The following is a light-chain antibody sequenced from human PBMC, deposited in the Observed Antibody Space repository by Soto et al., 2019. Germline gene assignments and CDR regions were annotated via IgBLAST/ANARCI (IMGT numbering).Light chain of an antibody. CDR1: SSDFGSNYL. CDR2: EGF. Sequence: QSVLTQPASVSGSPGQSITISCTGTSSDFGSNYLVSWYQQHPGKAPKVIIYEGFERPSGISDRFSGSKSGNTASLTISGLQAEDEADYYCCSYAGRVFGGGTKLTVL. CDR3: CSYAGRV. V-gene: IGLV2-23*01. J-gene: IGLJ3*02.